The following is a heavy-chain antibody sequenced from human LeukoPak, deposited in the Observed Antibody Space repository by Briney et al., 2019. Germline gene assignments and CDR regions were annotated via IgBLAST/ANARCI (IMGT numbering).Heavy chain of an antibody. J-gene: IGHJ4*02. V-gene: IGHV1-8*02. CDR1: GYTFTSYD. Sequence: ASVKVSCKASGYTFTSYDINWVRQATGQGLEWMGWMNPNSGNTGYAQKFQGRVTMTRNTSISTAYMELSSLRSEDTAVYYCARDYDYGDYGMGFKARYFDYWGQGTLVTVSS. D-gene: IGHD4-17*01. CDR3: ARDYDYGDYGMGFKARYFDY. CDR2: MNPNSGNT.